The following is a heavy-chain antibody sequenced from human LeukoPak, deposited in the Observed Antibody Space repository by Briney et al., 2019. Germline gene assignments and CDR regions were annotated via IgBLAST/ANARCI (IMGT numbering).Heavy chain of an antibody. D-gene: IGHD3-3*01. CDR1: GFTFSDYY. Sequence: GGSLRLSCAASGFTFSDYYMSWIRQAPGKGLEWVSYISSSGSTIYYADSVKGRFTISRDNAKNSLYLQMNSLRAEDTAVYYCAGAQHYEKSGWDYWGQGTLVTVSS. CDR2: ISSSGSTI. J-gene: IGHJ4*02. V-gene: IGHV3-11*01. CDR3: AGAQHYEKSGWDY.